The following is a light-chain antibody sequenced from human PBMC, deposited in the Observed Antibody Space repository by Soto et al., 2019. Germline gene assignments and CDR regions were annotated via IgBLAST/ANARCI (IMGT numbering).Light chain of an antibody. Sequence: DIQMTQSPSTRSASVGDRVTMTCRASQSISNSLAWYQQKPGKPPKLLIYRASALQSGVPSRFSGSGSGTEFTLTIDSLQPDDFATFYCQQYTTYPLTFGGGTKVDNK. CDR2: RAS. V-gene: IGKV1-5*03. CDR1: QSISNS. J-gene: IGKJ4*01. CDR3: QQYTTYPLT.